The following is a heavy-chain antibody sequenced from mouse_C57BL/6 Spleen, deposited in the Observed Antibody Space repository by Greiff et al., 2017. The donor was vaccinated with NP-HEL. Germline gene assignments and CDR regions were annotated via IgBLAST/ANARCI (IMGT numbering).Heavy chain of an antibody. CDR2: IDPSDSET. D-gene: IGHD2-4*01. CDR3: ARGDDYDGAY. Sequence: QVQLKQPGAELVRPGSSVKLSCKASGYTFTSYWMHWVKQRPIQGLEWIGNIDPSDSETHYNQKFKDKATLTADTSSNTAYLQLSSLTSEDTAIYYCARGDDYDGAYWGQGTLVTVSA. V-gene: IGHV1-52*01. J-gene: IGHJ3*01. CDR1: GYTFTSYW.